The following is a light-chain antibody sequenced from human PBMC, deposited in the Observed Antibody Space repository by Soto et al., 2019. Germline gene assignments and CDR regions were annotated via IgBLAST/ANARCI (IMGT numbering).Light chain of an antibody. Sequence: IQLTQSTSFLSASVGDRVTITCRASQTISSWLAWYQQKPGKAPKLLIYKASTLKSGVPSRFSGSGSGTEFTLTISSLQPDDFATYYCQHYNSYSEAFGQGTKVDIK. CDR3: QHYNSYSEA. CDR2: KAS. J-gene: IGKJ1*01. V-gene: IGKV1-5*03. CDR1: QTISSW.